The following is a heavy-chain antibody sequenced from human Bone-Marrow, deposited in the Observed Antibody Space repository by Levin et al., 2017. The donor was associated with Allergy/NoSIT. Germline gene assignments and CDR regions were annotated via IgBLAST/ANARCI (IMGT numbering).Heavy chain of an antibody. CDR3: AKDEGDCSGGSCYRPDY. D-gene: IGHD2-15*01. Sequence: PGGSLRLSCEASGFTFSIYGMHWVRQAPGKGLEWVAVISYDGSNKYYADSVKGRFTISRDKSKNTLYLQMSSLRVEDTAVYYCAKDEGDCSGGSCYRPDYWGQGTLVTVSS. CDR2: ISYDGSNK. V-gene: IGHV3-30*18. J-gene: IGHJ4*02. CDR1: GFTFSIYG.